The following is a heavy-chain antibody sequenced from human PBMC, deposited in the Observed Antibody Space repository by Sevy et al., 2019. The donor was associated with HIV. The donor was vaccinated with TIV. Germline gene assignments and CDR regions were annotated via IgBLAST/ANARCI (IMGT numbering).Heavy chain of an antibody. V-gene: IGHV3-23*01. CDR2: ISGSGGST. CDR3: AKADWKFTVTTRLKSYYFDY. CDR1: GFTFSSYA. Sequence: GGSLRLSCAASGFTFSSYAMSWVRQAPGKGLEWVSAISGSGGSTYYADSVKGRFTISRDNSKNTLYLQMNSLRAEDTAVYYCAKADWKFTVTTRLKSYYFDYWGQGTLVTVSS. D-gene: IGHD4-4*01. J-gene: IGHJ4*02.